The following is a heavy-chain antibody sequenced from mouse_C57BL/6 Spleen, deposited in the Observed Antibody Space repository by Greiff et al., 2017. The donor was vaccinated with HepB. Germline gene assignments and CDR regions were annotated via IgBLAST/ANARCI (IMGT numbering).Heavy chain of an antibody. J-gene: IGHJ4*01. V-gene: IGHV1-76*01. CDR3: ARGIYYDYDGDGSYAMDY. Sequence: LQESGAELVRPGASVKLSCKASGYTFTDYYINWVKQRPGQGLEWIARIYPGSGNTYYNEKFKGKATLTAEKSSSTAYMQLSSLTSEDSAVYFCARGIYYDYDGDGSYAMDYWGQGTSVTVSS. CDR1: GYTFTDYY. CDR2: IYPGSGNT. D-gene: IGHD2-4*01.